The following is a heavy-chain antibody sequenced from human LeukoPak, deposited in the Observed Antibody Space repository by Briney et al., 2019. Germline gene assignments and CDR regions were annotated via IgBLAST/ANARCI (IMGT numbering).Heavy chain of an antibody. D-gene: IGHD3-3*01. CDR1: GFTFSSYW. CDR3: ARTREYYDFWSGYYAGGKLWFDY. J-gene: IGHJ4*02. Sequence: GGSLRLSCAASGFTFSSYWMSWVRQAPGKGLEWVANIKQDGSEKYYVDSVKGRFTISRDNAKNSLYLQMNSLRAEDTAVYYCARTREYYDFWSGYYAGGKLWFDYWGQGTLVTVSS. CDR2: IKQDGSEK. V-gene: IGHV3-7*03.